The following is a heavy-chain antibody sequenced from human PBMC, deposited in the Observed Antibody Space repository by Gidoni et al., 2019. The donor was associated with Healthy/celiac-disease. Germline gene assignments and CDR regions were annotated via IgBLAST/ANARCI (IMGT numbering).Heavy chain of an antibody. CDR3: TRTPYGTNYDGALDI. J-gene: IGHJ3*02. CDR1: GFPVGAPY. D-gene: IGHD2-8*01. Sequence: EVQLEESGGGLVQPGGSLSLSCAASGFPVGAPYMDWVRQAQGKGLEWVGRVRNKANSYPTEYAASVKGRFTISRDDSKNSLYLRMNSLKTEDTAVYYCTRTPYGTNYDGALDIWGQGTMVTVSS. CDR2: VRNKANSYPT. V-gene: IGHV3-72*01.